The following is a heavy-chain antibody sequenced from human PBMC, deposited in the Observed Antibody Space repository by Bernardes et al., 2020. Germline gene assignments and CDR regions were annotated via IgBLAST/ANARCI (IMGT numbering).Heavy chain of an antibody. CDR2: ISYDGSNK. D-gene: IGHD3-22*01. J-gene: IGHJ3*02. V-gene: IGHV3-30-3*01. CDR3: ARDLVITTPNDAFDI. Sequence: GGSLRLSCAASGFTFSSYAMHWVRQAPGKGLEWVAVISYDGSNKYYADSVKGRFTISRDNSKNTLYLQMNSLRAEDTAVYYCARDLVITTPNDAFDIWGQGTMVTVSS. CDR1: GFTFSSYA.